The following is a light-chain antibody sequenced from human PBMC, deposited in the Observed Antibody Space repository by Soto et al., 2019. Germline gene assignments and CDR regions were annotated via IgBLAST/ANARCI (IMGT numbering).Light chain of an antibody. V-gene: IGLV2-14*01. CDR3: NSYTIISAPFV. J-gene: IGLJ1*01. CDR1: SSDVGGYNY. Sequence: QPVLTQPASVSGSPGQSITISCTGTSSDVGGYNYVSWYQQHPGKAPKLIIYEVSDRPSGVSHRFSGSKSGNTASLTISGLQAEDEADYYCNSYTIISAPFVFGAGTKLTVL. CDR2: EVS.